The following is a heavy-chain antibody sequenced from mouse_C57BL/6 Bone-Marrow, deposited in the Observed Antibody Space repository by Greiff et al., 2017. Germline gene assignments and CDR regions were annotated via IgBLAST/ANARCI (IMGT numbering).Heavy chain of an antibody. CDR3: TGTVVGAMDY. V-gene: IGHV14-4*01. CDR1: GFNIKDDY. D-gene: IGHD1-1*01. CDR2: IDPENGDT. Sequence: VQLQQSGAELVRPGASVKLSCTASGFNIKDDYMHWVKQRPEQGLEWIGWIDPENGDTEYASEFQGKATITADPSSNTAYLQLSSLTSEDTAVYYCTGTVVGAMDYWGQGTSVTVSS. J-gene: IGHJ4*01.